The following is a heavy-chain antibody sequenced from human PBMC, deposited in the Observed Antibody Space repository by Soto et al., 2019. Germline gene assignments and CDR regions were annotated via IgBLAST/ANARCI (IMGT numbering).Heavy chain of an antibody. D-gene: IGHD2-21*01. CDR3: ARSDKIGSVDY. Sequence: GGSLRLSCAAAGFTVDSYSINWVRQAPGKGLEWVSYISSSSGSIFYADSVRGRFTISRDNARNSVFLHLNSLRAEDMAVYYCARSDKIGSVDYWGRGILVTVSS. V-gene: IGHV3-48*01. CDR2: ISSSSGSI. CDR1: GFTVDSYS. J-gene: IGHJ4*02.